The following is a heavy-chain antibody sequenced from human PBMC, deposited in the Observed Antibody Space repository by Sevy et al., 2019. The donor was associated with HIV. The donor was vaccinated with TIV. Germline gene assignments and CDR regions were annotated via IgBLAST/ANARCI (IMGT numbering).Heavy chain of an antibody. V-gene: IGHV1-18*04. CDR1: GYTFTPYG. CDR2: INPYNGNT. D-gene: IGHD6-13*01. CDR3: ARNGGAAADTGDYFDY. Sequence: ASVKVSCKASGYTFTPYGISWVRQAPGQGLEWMGWINPYNGNTNYVQKFQGRVTMTTDTSTSTAYIELRSLGSDDAAVYYWARNGGAAADTGDYFDYWGQGTLVTVSS. J-gene: IGHJ4*02.